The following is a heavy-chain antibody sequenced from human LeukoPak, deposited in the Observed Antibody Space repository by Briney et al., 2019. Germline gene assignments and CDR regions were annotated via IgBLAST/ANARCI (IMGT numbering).Heavy chain of an antibody. CDR1: GGSISSSSYY. Sequence: PSETLSLTCTVSGGSISSSSYYWGWIRQPPGKGLEWIGSIYYSGSTYYNPSLKSRVTISVDTSKNQFSLKLSSGTAADTAVYYCARQNLGENWFDPWGQGTLVTVSS. CDR3: ARQNLGENWFDP. D-gene: IGHD2-21*01. CDR2: IYYSGST. J-gene: IGHJ5*02. V-gene: IGHV4-39*01.